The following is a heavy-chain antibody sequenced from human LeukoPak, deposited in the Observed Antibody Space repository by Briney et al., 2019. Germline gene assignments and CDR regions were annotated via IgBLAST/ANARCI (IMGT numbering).Heavy chain of an antibody. V-gene: IGHV4-34*01. CDR1: GGSFSGYY. CDR2: INHSGST. J-gene: IGHJ5*02. D-gene: IGHD3-3*01. Sequence: SETLSLTCAVYGGSFSGYYWSWIRQPPGKRLEWIGEINHSGSTNYNPSLKSRVTISVDTSKNQFSLKLSSVTAADTAVYYCAGGPVLPFLEWFQSPGGGWFDPWGQGTLVTVSS. CDR3: AGGPVLPFLEWFQSPGGGWFDP.